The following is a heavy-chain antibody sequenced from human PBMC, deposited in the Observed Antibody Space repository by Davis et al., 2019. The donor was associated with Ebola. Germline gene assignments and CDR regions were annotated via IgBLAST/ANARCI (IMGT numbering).Heavy chain of an antibody. D-gene: IGHD3-10*01. V-gene: IGHV1-18*01. J-gene: IGHJ6*02. CDR1: GYTFTSYG. Sequence: ASVKVSCKASGYTFTSYGISWVRQAPGQGLEWMGWISAYNGNTNYAQKLQGRVTMTTDTSTSTAYMELRSLRSDDTAVYYCARDVSAIYYYGSGSYHYYGMDVWGQGTTVTVSS. CDR3: ARDVSAIYYYGSGSYHYYGMDV. CDR2: ISAYNGNT.